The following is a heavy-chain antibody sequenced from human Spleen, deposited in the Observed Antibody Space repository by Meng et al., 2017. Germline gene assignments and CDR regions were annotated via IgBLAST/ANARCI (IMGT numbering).Heavy chain of an antibody. Sequence: GESLKISCAASGFTFSRYWIHWVRQAPGKGLEWVSFISYDGTTKYYADSVKGRFTISRDNSKNTLYLQMNSLRPEDTAVYYCARDPYCYGSGSFTYYYYDGMDVWGQGTTVTVSS. CDR3: ARDPYCYGSGSFTYYYYDGMDV. D-gene: IGHD3-10*01. CDR1: GFTFSRYW. V-gene: IGHV3-30*01. CDR2: ISYDGTTK. J-gene: IGHJ6*02.